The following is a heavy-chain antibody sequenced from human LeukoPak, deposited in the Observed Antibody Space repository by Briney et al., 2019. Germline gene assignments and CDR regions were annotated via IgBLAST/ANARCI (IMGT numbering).Heavy chain of an antibody. Sequence: GGSLRLSCAASGFTFSSYGMPWVRQAPGKGLEWVAVISYDGSNKYYADSVKGRFTISRDNSKNTLYLQMNSLRAEDTAVYYCAKVSSSGCPDYWGQGTLVTVSS. D-gene: IGHD6-19*01. CDR1: GFTFSSYG. J-gene: IGHJ4*02. CDR2: ISYDGSNK. CDR3: AKVSSSGCPDY. V-gene: IGHV3-30*18.